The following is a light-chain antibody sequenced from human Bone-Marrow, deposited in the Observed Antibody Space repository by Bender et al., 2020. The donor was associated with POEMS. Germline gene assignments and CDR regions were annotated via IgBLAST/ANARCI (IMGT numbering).Light chain of an antibody. V-gene: IGLV1-44*01. J-gene: IGLJ3*02. CDR1: RSNIGSNT. CDR2: SNN. CDR3: ATWDDSLTGVV. Sequence: ELTQPPSASGTPGQRVTISCSGSRSNIGSNTVHWYQQLPGTAPKLLIYSNNQGPSGVPDRFSGSKSGTSASLAISGLQSEDEADYYCATWDDSLTGVVFGGGTKLIVL.